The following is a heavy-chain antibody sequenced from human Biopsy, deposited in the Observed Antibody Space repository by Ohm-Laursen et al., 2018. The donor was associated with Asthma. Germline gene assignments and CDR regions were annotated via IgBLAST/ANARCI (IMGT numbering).Heavy chain of an antibody. D-gene: IGHD2-2*01. CDR3: ARKAGSCISRTCYSLDF. V-gene: IGHV1-69*13. Sequence: SVKVSCKSLGGTFNTYVIGWVRQAPGQGLEWMGGINSVFGTTTYPQKIQGRVTITADDSTSTVYMELSSLRSEDTAVYYCARKAGSCISRTCYSLDFWGQGTLVTVSS. CDR1: GGTFNTYV. J-gene: IGHJ4*02. CDR2: INSVFGTT.